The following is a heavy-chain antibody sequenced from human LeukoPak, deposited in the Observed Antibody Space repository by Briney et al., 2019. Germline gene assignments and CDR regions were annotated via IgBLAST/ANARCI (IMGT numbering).Heavy chain of an antibody. CDR1: GYTFTSYA. V-gene: IGHV1-3*04. J-gene: IGHJ4*02. CDR2: INTGNGNT. Sequence: ASVKVSCKASGYTFTSYAMHWVRPAPGQRLECMGWINTGNGNTKYSQKFQGRVTITRDTSASTAYMDLSSLRSEDTAVYYCARDYTDYGGNSGYWGQGTLVTVSS. CDR3: ARDYTDYGGNSGY. D-gene: IGHD4-23*01.